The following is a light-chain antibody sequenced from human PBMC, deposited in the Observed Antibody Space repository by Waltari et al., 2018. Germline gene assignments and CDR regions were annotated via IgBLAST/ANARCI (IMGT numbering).Light chain of an antibody. Sequence: DIVMSQSPHSLPVYLGERATFNCKVSKSVLYNIDIKNYIAWSQQKPGKSPKLLIYCASTRQSGVPARFSGSGSGTDFTLTISGLQADDVATYFCQHYYDIPLTFGQGTRLEIK. J-gene: IGKJ2*01. CDR3: QHYYDIPLT. CDR2: CAS. CDR1: KSVLYNIDIKNY. V-gene: IGKV4-1*01.